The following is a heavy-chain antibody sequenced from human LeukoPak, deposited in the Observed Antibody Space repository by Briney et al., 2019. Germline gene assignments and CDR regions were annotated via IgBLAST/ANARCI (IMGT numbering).Heavy chain of an antibody. J-gene: IGHJ2*01. D-gene: IGHD4-17*01. Sequence: PGESLKISCKGSGYNFTKYWVAWVRQMPGRGPEWMGVIYPGDSDSRYSPSFQGQVTISADKSISSVYLEWRSLKASDTAMYFCARPGRYYDDSRWRYPLNWYFDLWGRGTLVTVSS. CDR1: GYNFTKYW. CDR2: IYPGDSDS. V-gene: IGHV5-51*01. CDR3: ARPGRYYDDSRWRYPLNWYFDL.